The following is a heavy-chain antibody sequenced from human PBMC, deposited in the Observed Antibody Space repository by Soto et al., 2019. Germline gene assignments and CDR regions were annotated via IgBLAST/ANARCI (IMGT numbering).Heavy chain of an antibody. V-gene: IGHV3-74*01. CDR2: ISSDGSST. CDR1: GFIFTNYW. J-gene: IGHJ4*02. Sequence: EVQLEESGGGLVQPGGSVRLSCAASGFIFTNYWMHWVRQAPGKGLVWVSRISSDGSSTNNAESVRGRFTISRDNSKNPVYLQVSSLRGEDTAVYYCARGMRGLYGNDFWGQGTQVTVSA. D-gene: IGHD4-17*01. CDR3: ARGMRGLYGNDF.